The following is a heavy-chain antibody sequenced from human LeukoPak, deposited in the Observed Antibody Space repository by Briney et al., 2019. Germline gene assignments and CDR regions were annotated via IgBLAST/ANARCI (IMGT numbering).Heavy chain of an antibody. Sequence: SQILSLTCAISGDSVSSKSVSWNWVRQSPSRGLEYLGRTRYRSTWNTFYSLSVQGRITINADTSRNLVSLRLNSVTPEDTALYYCVRDFSWAFDYWGQGTLVTVSS. CDR1: GDSVSSKSVS. CDR3: VRDFSWAFDY. CDR2: TRYRSTWNT. J-gene: IGHJ4*02. V-gene: IGHV6-1*01. D-gene: IGHD2-15*01.